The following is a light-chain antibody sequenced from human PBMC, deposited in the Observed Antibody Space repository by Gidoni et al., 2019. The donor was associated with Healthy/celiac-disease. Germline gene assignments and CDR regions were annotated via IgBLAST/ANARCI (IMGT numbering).Light chain of an antibody. CDR3: QQSYSTPRT. Sequence: DIQMTQSPSSLSASVGDRVTITCLASQSISSYLNWYQQKPGKAPKLLIYAASSFQSGVPARFSGSGSGTDFNLTISSLQPEDFATYYCQQSYSTPRTFGQGTKVEIK. V-gene: IGKV1-39*01. CDR1: QSISSY. J-gene: IGKJ1*01. CDR2: AAS.